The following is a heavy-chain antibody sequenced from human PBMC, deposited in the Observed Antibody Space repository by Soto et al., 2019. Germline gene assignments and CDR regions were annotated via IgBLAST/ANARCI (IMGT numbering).Heavy chain of an antibody. CDR1: GFTFSSYS. CDR3: ARESVTYYYDSSGYLPFYFDY. J-gene: IGHJ4*02. Sequence: EVQLVESGGGLVKPGGSLRLSCAASGFTFSSYSMNWVRQAPGKGLEWVSSISSSSSYIYYADSVKGRFTISRDNAKNSLDLQMNSLRAEDTAVYYCARESVTYYYDSSGYLPFYFDYWGQGTLVTVSS. D-gene: IGHD3-22*01. V-gene: IGHV3-21*01. CDR2: ISSSSSYI.